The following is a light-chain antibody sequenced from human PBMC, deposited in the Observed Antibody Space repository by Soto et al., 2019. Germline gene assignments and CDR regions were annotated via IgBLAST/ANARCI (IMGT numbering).Light chain of an antibody. Sequence: DIVMTQSPDSLAVSLGERATINCKTSQSGLQRSNNKNYLAWYQQKAGQPPKMLIYWASTRDSGVPDRFSGSGSGTEFTLSISSLQAADVAVYYCQQYDSTPLTFGGGTAVEIK. J-gene: IGKJ4*01. V-gene: IGKV4-1*01. CDR1: QSGLQRSNNKNY. CDR3: QQYDSTPLT. CDR2: WAS.